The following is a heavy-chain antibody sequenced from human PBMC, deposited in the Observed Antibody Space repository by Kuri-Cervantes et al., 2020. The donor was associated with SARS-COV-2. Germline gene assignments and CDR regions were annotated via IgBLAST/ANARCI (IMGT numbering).Heavy chain of an antibody. CDR1: GFTFSNAW. Sequence: GESLKISCAASGFTFSNAWMSWVRQAPGKGLEWVSAISGSGGSTYYADSVQGRFTISRDNSKNTLYLQMNSLRAEDTAVYYCARPEMVRGVGYWGQGTLVTVSS. D-gene: IGHD5-24*01. J-gene: IGHJ4*02. CDR2: ISGSGGST. V-gene: IGHV3-23*01. CDR3: ARPEMVRGVGY.